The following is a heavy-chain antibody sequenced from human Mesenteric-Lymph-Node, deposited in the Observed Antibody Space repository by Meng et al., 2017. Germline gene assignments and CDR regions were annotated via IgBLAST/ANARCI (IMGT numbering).Heavy chain of an antibody. CDR3: AKTNGYSSTWQHDY. J-gene: IGHJ4*02. CDR2: ISYDGSNK. D-gene: IGHD6-13*01. V-gene: IGHV3-30*04. CDR1: GFTFSSYA. Sequence: GESLKISCAASGFTFSSYAMHWVRQAPGKGLEWVAVISYDGSNKYYADSVKGRFTISRDNSKNTLYLQMNSLRAEDTAIYYCAKTNGYSSTWQHDYWGQGTLVTVSS.